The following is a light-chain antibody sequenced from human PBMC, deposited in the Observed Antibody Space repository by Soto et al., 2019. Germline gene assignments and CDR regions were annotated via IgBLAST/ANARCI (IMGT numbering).Light chain of an antibody. CDR3: SSFISSSTSYV. Sequence: QSVLTQPDSVSGSHGQSITISCTGPSSDIGDSNYVSWYQQHPGKAPKLVIDDVSNRPSGVSNRFSGSKSANTASLTISGLQAEDEAEYYCSSFISSSTSYVFGTGTK. CDR2: DVS. J-gene: IGLJ1*01. V-gene: IGLV2-14*03. CDR1: SSDIGDSNY.